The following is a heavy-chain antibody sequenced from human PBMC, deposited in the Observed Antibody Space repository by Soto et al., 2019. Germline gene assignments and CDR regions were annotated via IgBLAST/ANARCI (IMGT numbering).Heavy chain of an antibody. CDR2: VSAYNRNT. D-gene: IGHD1-26*01. CDR3: ARERQWEPRPY. V-gene: IGHV1-18*01. Sequence: QVQLVQSGAEVKKPGASVKVSCKASGYTFTNYGISWVRQAPGQGLEWMGWVSAYNRNTNYAQKFQDRVTMTTDTSTNTDYMELRSLRSGDTAVYFFARERQWEPRPYWGLGTLVTVSS. CDR1: GYTFTNYG. J-gene: IGHJ4*02.